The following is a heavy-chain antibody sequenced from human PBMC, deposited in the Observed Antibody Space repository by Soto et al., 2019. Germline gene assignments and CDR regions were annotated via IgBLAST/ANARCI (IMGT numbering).Heavy chain of an antibody. D-gene: IGHD6-13*01. CDR1: GFTFNGSA. Sequence: EVQLVESGGGLVQPGGSLKLSCAASGFTFNGSAIQWVRQASGKGLEWVGRIRTKSDNYATSYAASVKGRFTISRDDSKNTAYLQMNSLKTEDTAVYYCSRGAYRSSSFTGMDVWGQGTTVTVSS. CDR2: IRTKSDNYAT. J-gene: IGHJ6*02. CDR3: SRGAYRSSSFTGMDV. V-gene: IGHV3-73*01.